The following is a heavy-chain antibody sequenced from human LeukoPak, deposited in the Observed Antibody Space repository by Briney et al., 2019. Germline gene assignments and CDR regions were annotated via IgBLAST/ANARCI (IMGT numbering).Heavy chain of an antibody. CDR1: GFTFSDYY. CDR3: AKSTGIIAAAGPRDY. V-gene: IGHV3-11*01. CDR2: ISSSGSTI. J-gene: IGHJ4*02. Sequence: GGSLRLSCAASGFTFSDYYMSWIRQAPGKGLEWVSYISSSGSTIYYADSVKGRFTISRDNAKNSLYLQMNSLRAEDTAVYYCAKSTGIIAAAGPRDYWGQGTLVTVSS. D-gene: IGHD6-13*01.